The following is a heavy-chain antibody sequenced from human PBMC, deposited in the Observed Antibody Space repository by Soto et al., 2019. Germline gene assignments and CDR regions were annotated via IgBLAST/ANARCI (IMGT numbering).Heavy chain of an antibody. CDR2: IFHNGSS. D-gene: IGHD2-15*01. CDR1: GGSITSTW. Sequence: QVQLQESGPGLMKPSGTLSLTCDVSGGSITSTWWSRVRQPPGKELEWIAEIFHNGSSNYNPSLMDRLTISRDKSRHHLSLRRNSVTAADTAVYYCARNIAVSGTRGFDHWGQGTLVTVSA. CDR3: ARNIAVSGTRGFDH. V-gene: IGHV4-4*02. J-gene: IGHJ4*02.